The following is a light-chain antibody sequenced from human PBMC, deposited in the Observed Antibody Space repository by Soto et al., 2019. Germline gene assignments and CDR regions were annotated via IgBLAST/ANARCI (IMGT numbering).Light chain of an antibody. CDR2: DVS. CDR1: SSDIGGYNY. V-gene: IGLV2-14*01. Sequence: QSALTQPASKSGSPGQSVTISCAGTSSDIGGYNYVSWYQHHPGTAPKLIIYDVSSRPSGVSHRFSASKSGNTASLTISGLQAEDEADYYCSSFSVASPLFGTGTKLTVL. CDR3: SSFSVASPL. J-gene: IGLJ1*01.